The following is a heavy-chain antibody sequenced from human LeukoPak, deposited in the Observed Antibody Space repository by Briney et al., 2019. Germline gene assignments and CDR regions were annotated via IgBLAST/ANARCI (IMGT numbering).Heavy chain of an antibody. CDR1: GFTFSSYA. V-gene: IGHV3-30*04. Sequence: PGRSLRLSCAASGFTFSSYAMHWVRQAPGKGLEWAAVISYDGSNKYYADSVKGRFTISRDNSKNTLYLQMNSLRAEDTAVYYCAREEDYGDQLGLDYYYGMDVWGQGTTVTVSS. CDR3: AREEDYGDQLGLDYYYGMDV. J-gene: IGHJ6*02. D-gene: IGHD4-17*01. CDR2: ISYDGSNK.